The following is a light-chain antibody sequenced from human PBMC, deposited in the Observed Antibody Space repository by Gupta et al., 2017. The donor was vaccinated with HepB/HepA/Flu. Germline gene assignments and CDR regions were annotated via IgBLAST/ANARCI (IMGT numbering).Light chain of an antibody. CDR3: TAYTTGGTYV. CDR2: EVT. Sequence: QSALTQPPSVSGSPGQSVTISCTGTSSDVGFYDHVSWYQQPPGTAPKLIIYEVTDRPSGVPNRFSGAKSGNTAFLTISGLQGEDETDYYCTAYTTGGTYVFGSGTTVRVL. CDR1: SSDVGFYDH. J-gene: IGLJ1*01. V-gene: IGLV2-18*02.